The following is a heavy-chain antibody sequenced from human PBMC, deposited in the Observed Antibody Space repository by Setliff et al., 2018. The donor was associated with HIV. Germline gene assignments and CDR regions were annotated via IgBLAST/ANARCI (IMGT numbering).Heavy chain of an antibody. V-gene: IGHV4-4*09. CDR2: IYTSRST. Sequence: SETLSLTCTVSGGSISTYYWSWIRQPPGKGLEWIGYIYTSRSTNYNPSLKTRVTISIDTSKKQVSLKLSSVTAADTAVYYCARHANYDFWSGYWGYYFDYWGQGTLVTVSS. D-gene: IGHD3-3*01. J-gene: IGHJ4*02. CDR3: ARHANYDFWSGYWGYYFDY. CDR1: GGSISTYY.